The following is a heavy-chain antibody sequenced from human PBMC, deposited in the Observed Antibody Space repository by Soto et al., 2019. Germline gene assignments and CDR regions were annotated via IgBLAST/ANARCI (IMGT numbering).Heavy chain of an antibody. V-gene: IGHV4-31*03. CDR2: IYYSGST. CDR1: GGSIIIGGYY. D-gene: IGHD3-3*01. Sequence: SETLSLTCTVSGGSIIIGGYYWSWIRQHPGNCLEWIWYIYYSGSTYYNPSLKMRVTISVDTSKNQFSLKLSSVTAADTAVYYCARASTIFGVVIGADAFDIWGQGTMVTVSS. CDR3: ARASTIFGVVIGADAFDI. J-gene: IGHJ3*02.